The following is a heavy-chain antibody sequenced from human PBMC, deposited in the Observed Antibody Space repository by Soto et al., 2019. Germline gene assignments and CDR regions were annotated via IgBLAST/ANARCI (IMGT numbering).Heavy chain of an antibody. V-gene: IGHV3-23*01. CDR2: ISDGAVST. D-gene: IGHD6-19*01. J-gene: IGHJ4*02. Sequence: EVQLLESGGGLVQPGGSLRVSCAASGFTFSNYAMSWVRQAPGKGLEWVSTISDGAVSTYYADSVKGRFTISRDNSNSTLYLQMSSLSADDSAIYLCATGLYAGGWSWDYWGQGTLVTVSS. CDR3: ATGLYAGGWSWDY. CDR1: GFTFSNYA.